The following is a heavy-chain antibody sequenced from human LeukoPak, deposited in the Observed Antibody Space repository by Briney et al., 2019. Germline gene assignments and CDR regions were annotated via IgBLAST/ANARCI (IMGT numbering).Heavy chain of an antibody. CDR3: ANLPHYDFSPPYAFDY. CDR1: GFTFSSYA. CDR2: ISGSGGST. J-gene: IGHJ4*02. D-gene: IGHD3-3*01. V-gene: IGHV3-23*01. Sequence: GGSLRLSCAASGFTFSSYAMSWVRQAPGKGLEWVSAISGSGGSTYYADSVKGRFTISRDNSKNTLYLQMNSLRAEDTAVYYCANLPHYDFSPPYAFDYWGQGTLVTVSS.